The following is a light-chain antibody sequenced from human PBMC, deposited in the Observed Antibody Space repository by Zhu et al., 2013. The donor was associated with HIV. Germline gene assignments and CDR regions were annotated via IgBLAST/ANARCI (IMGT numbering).Light chain of an antibody. V-gene: IGKV3-15*01. CDR3: QQYDNWPPYT. CDR1: RSVNNN. CDR2: GAS. Sequence: VMTQSPATLSVSRGETVTLSCRATRSVNNNLVWYQQKPGQAPRLLIYGASTRATGVPARFDGSGSGTEFTLTISSLQSEDFGVYYCQQYDNWPPYTFGQGTKLEIK. J-gene: IGKJ2*01.